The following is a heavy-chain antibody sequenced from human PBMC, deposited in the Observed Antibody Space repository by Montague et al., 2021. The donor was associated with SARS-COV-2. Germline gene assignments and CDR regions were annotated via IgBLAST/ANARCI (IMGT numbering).Heavy chain of an antibody. CDR3: ARLPYFYDSTHAFDI. CDR1: GDSINTYY. J-gene: IGHJ3*02. V-gene: IGHV4-59*08. D-gene: IGHD3-22*01. Sequence: SETLSLTCTVSGDSINTYYWTWIRQPPGKGLEWIGYIYYSGSTNYNPSLKSRVTLSVDTSKNHFSLKLNSVTAADTAVYYCARLPYFYDSTHAFDIWGQGTMVTVSS. CDR2: IYYSGST.